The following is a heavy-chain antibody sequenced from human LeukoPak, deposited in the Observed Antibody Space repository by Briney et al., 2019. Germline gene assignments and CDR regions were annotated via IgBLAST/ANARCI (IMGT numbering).Heavy chain of an antibody. J-gene: IGHJ6*02. Sequence: SETLSLTCTVSGGSISTCYWNWIRQSPGKGLEWIGHIYNSGNTDYNPSLKSRVTMSVDTSKNQFSLKLTAVTAADTAVYYCARVRSAGPLYYYYAMDVWGQGTTVTVSS. CDR2: IYNSGNT. V-gene: IGHV4-59*01. CDR3: ARVRSAGPLYYYYAMDV. CDR1: GGSISTCY. D-gene: IGHD3-16*01.